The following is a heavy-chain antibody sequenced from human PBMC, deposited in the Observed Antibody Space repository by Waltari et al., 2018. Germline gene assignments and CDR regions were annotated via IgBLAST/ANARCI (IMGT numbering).Heavy chain of an antibody. V-gene: IGHV1-2*02. Sequence: QVQLVQSGVEVKKPGASVRVSCKASGYTFTVYYLHWIRQAPGQGPEWMGWINPNNGATHYAQKFQGRVTMTRDTSINTAYLEVTSDDTAVYFCARDRWGESHGYGYWGRGTLVTV. J-gene: IGHJ4*02. CDR3: ARDRWGESHGYGY. D-gene: IGHD7-27*01. CDR2: INPNNGAT. CDR1: GYTFTVYY.